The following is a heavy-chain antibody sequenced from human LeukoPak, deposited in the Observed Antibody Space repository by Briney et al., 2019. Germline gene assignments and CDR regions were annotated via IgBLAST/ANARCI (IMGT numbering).Heavy chain of an antibody. CDR3: ARSEGDYYHYYYYGMDV. J-gene: IGHJ6*02. CDR1: GYTFIGYY. Sequence: ASVKVSCKASGYTFIGYYMHWVRQAPGQGLEWMGWININSGGTNYAQKFQGRVTMTRDTSISTAYMELTSLRSDDTAVYYCARSEGDYYHYYYYGMDVWGQGTTVTVSS. CDR2: ININSGGT. V-gene: IGHV1-2*02. D-gene: IGHD3-22*01.